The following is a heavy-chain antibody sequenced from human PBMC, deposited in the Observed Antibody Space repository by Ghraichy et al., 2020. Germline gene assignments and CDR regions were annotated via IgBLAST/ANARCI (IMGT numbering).Heavy chain of an antibody. Sequence: SETLSLTCTVSGGSISSYYWSWIRQPAGKGLEWIGRIYTSGSTNYNPSLKSRVTMSVDTSKNQFSLKLSSVTAADTAVYYCARGYSSGWAHYYYYGMDVWGQGTTVTVSS. V-gene: IGHV4-4*07. J-gene: IGHJ6*02. D-gene: IGHD6-19*01. CDR3: ARGYSSGWAHYYYYGMDV. CDR2: IYTSGST. CDR1: GGSISSYY.